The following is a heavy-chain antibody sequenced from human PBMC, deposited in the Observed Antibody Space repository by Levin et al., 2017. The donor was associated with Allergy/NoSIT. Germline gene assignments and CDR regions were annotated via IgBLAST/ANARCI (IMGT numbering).Heavy chain of an antibody. J-gene: IGHJ4*02. CDR2: LYHSGNT. CDR1: GYSISSGYY. Sequence: SPTLSLTCGVSGYSISSGYYWAWIRQPPGKGLEWIGSLYHSGNTYYNPSLKSRISISADTSKNQFSLKLSSLTAADTAVYYCARDRGAVAEYYFDYWGQGTVVTVSS. D-gene: IGHD6-19*01. V-gene: IGHV4-38-2*02. CDR3: ARDRGAVAEYYFDY.